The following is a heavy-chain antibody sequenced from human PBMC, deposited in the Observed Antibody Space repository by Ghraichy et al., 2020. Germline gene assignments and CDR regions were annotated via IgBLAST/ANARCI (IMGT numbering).Heavy chain of an antibody. V-gene: IGHV4-30-4*01. CDR3: ARVAPDYDFWSGSIMGGYYFDY. D-gene: IGHD3-3*01. CDR1: GGSISSGDYY. J-gene: IGHJ4*02. CDR2: IYYSGST. Sequence: SETLSLTCTVSGGSISSGDYYWSWIRQPPGKGLEWIGYIYYSGSTYYNPSLKSRVTISVDTSKNQFSLKLSSVTAADTAVYYCARVAPDYDFWSGSIMGGYYFDYWGQGTLVTVSS.